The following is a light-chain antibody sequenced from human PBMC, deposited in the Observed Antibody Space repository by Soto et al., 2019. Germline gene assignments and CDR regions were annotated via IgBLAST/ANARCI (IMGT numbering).Light chain of an antibody. Sequence: EIVMTQSPATLSVSPGERATLSCRASQSVSSNLAWYQQKLGQAPRLLIYGASTRATGIPARFSGSGSETEFTLTISSLQSEDFAVYYCQQYNNWPPLTFGGGTKVEIK. CDR3: QQYNNWPPLT. CDR1: QSVSSN. V-gene: IGKV3-15*01. J-gene: IGKJ4*01. CDR2: GAS.